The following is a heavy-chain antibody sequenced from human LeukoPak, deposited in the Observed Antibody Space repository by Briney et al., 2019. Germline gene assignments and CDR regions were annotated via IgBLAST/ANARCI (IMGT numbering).Heavy chain of an antibody. CDR2: INHSGTT. J-gene: IGHJ5*02. Sequence: SETLSLTCAVYDGSFSGYYWTWFRQTPGKGLEWIGEINHSGTTNYNPSLKSRATFSVDASKNQFSLNLSPVTAADTAVYYCARHGPLVWFGESPRSFYDTWGQGTLVTVSS. CDR3: ARHGPLVWFGESPRSFYDT. V-gene: IGHV4-34*01. D-gene: IGHD3-10*01. CDR1: DGSFSGYY.